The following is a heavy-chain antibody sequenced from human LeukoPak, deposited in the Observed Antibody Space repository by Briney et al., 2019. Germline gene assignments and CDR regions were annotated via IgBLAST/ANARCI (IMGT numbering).Heavy chain of an antibody. CDR1: GFTFSIYA. J-gene: IGHJ4*02. D-gene: IGHD6-19*01. Sequence: GSLRLSCAASGFTFSIYAMSWVRQAPGKGLEWIGEINHSGSTNYNPSLKSRVTISVDTSKNQFSLKLSSVTAADTAVYYCVFFGSGWSEGYWGQGTLVTVSS. V-gene: IGHV4-34*08. CDR2: INHSGST. CDR3: VFFGSGWSEGY.